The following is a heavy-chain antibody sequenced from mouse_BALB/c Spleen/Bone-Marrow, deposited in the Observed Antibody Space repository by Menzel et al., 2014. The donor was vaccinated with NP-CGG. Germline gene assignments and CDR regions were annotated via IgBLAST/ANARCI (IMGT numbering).Heavy chain of an antibody. D-gene: IGHD2-2*01. CDR1: GYTFTSYY. J-gene: IGHJ3*01. V-gene: IGHV1S56*01. CDR3: ANCYGYDEFAY. CDR2: IYPGDGST. Sequence: QVQLQQSGPELVKPGASVKMSCKASGYTFTSYYIHWVKQRPGQGLEWIGWIYPGDGSTKYNEKFKGKTTLTADKSSSTAYMLRSSLTAEDCAIYFCANCYGYDEFAYWGQGTLVTVSA.